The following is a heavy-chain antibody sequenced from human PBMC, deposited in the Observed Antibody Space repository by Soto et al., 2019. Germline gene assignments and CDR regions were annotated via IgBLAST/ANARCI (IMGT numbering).Heavy chain of an antibody. CDR2: INAGNGNT. V-gene: IGHV1-3*01. J-gene: IGHJ3*02. D-gene: IGHD3-10*01. Sequence: QVQLVQSGAEVKKPGASVKVSCKASGYTFTSYAMHWVRQAPGQRLEWMGWINAGNGNTKYSQKFQGRVTITRDTSASTAYMELSSLRSEDTAVYYCARGGMVRGVQGPFDAFDIWGQGTMVTVSS. CDR3: ARGGMVRGVQGPFDAFDI. CDR1: GYTFTSYA.